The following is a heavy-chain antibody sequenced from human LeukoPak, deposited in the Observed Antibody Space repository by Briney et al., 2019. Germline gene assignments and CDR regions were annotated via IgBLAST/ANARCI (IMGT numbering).Heavy chain of an antibody. Sequence: ASVKVSCKASGYTFTSYGISWVRQAPGQGLEWMGWISAYNGNTNYAQKLQGRVTMTTDTSTSTAYMELRSLRSDDTAVYYCAREERFLEWLLNFDYWGQGTLVIVSS. CDR1: GYTFTSYG. CDR3: AREERFLEWLLNFDY. CDR2: ISAYNGNT. J-gene: IGHJ4*02. V-gene: IGHV1-18*01. D-gene: IGHD3-3*01.